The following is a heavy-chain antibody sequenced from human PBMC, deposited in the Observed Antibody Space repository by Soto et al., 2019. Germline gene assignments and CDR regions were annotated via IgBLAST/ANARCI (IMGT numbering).Heavy chain of an antibody. D-gene: IGHD6-13*01. CDR3: ARDRRIAAAGDYYYYYYMDV. CDR2: VYYSGST. Sequence: SETLSLTCTVSGGSINNYYWSWIRQPPGKGLEWIGYVYYSGSTNYNPSLKSRVTISVDTSKNQFSLKLSSVTAADTAVYYCARDRRIAAAGDYYYYYYMDVWGKGTMVTVSS. J-gene: IGHJ6*03. V-gene: IGHV4-59*01. CDR1: GGSINNYY.